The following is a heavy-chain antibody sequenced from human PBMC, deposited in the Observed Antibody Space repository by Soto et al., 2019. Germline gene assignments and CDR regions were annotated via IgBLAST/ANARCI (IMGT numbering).Heavy chain of an antibody. D-gene: IGHD2-2*01. Sequence: GESLKISCTGSGYSFSNYWIGWVRQMPGKGLEWMGIIYPGDSDPRYSPSFPGQVTVSVDKSISTAYLQWSSLKTSDTAIYYCARAQGVPAAPYYFDYWGQGALVTVSS. CDR1: GYSFSNYW. V-gene: IGHV5-51*01. CDR2: IYPGDSDP. CDR3: ARAQGVPAAPYYFDY. J-gene: IGHJ4*01.